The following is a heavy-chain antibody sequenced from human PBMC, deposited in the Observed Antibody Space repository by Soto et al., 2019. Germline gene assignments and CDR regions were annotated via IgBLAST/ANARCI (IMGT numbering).Heavy chain of an antibody. D-gene: IGHD1-1*01. CDR3: ATYSAGVHALGY. Sequence: EVQLVESGGGLVKPGGSLRLSCAASGLTFSNAWMSCVRQAPGKGLDWVGRIKTKTEGGTTDYAAPVRGRFSISRDDSKNTLYLQMESLKTEDTAVYYCATYSAGVHALGYWGQGTLVTVSS. CDR2: IKTKTEGGTT. V-gene: IGHV3-15*01. CDR1: GLTFSNAW. J-gene: IGHJ4*02.